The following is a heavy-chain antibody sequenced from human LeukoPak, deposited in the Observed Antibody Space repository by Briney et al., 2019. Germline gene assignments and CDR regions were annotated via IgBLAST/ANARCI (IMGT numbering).Heavy chain of an antibody. J-gene: IGHJ3*02. CDR3: ARDLGISLIVTDAFEI. Sequence: ASVKVSCKASGYTFTGYYIHWVRQAPGQGLEWMGWINANNGGTNYAQKFQGRVTMTRDTSITTAYMELSWLRSDDTAVYYCARDLGISLIVTDAFEILGQGTMVIVSS. V-gene: IGHV1-2*02. CDR1: GYTFTGYY. D-gene: IGHD3-22*01. CDR2: INANNGGT.